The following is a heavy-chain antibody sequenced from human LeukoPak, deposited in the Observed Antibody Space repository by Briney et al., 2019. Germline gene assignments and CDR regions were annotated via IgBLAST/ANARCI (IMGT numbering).Heavy chain of an antibody. V-gene: IGHV4-30-2*03. J-gene: IGHJ4*02. CDR1: GGSISSGGYS. CDR3: ARHPDIVVVPAAIHGPYFDY. CDR2: IYHSGST. Sequence: PSETLSLTCAVSGGSISSGGYSWSWIRQPPGKGLEWIGYIYHSGSTYYNPSLKSRVTISVDTSKNQFSLKLSSVTAADTAVYYCARHPDIVVVPAAIHGPYFDYWGQGTLVTVSS. D-gene: IGHD2-2*01.